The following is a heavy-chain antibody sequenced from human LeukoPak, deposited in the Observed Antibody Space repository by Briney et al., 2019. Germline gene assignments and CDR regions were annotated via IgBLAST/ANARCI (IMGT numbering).Heavy chain of an antibody. D-gene: IGHD5-12*01. V-gene: IGHV3-23*01. CDR2: ISGSGGST. J-gene: IGHJ5*02. CDR1: GFTFSSYA. CDR3: AKGSRDGYNYFEA. Sequence: AGGSLRLSCAASGFTFSSYAISWVRQAPGKGLEWVSAISGSGGSTYYADSVKGRFTISRDNSKNTLYLQMNSLRAEDTAIYYCAKGSRDGYNYFEAWGQGTLVTVSS.